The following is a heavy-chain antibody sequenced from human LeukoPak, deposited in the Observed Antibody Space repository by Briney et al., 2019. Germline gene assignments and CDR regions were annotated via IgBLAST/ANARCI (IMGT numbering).Heavy chain of an antibody. V-gene: IGHV4-59*01. D-gene: IGHD3-16*01. J-gene: IGHJ4*02. Sequence: PSETLSLTCTVSGGSMNNYYWNWIRQSPGKGLEWIGHIYYSGSTNYNPSLKSRVTISVDTSKNQFTLNLNSVTAADTAVYYCARGRYGWLPFDFWGQGTLVTVSS. CDR3: ARGRYGWLPFDF. CDR2: IYYSGST. CDR1: GGSMNNYY.